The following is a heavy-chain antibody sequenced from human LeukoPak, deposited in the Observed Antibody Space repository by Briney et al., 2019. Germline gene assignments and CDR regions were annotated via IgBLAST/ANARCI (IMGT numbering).Heavy chain of an antibody. D-gene: IGHD4-17*01. J-gene: IGHJ5*02. CDR2: ILSTVTT. CDR1: GFTFSMYA. Sequence: GGSLRLSCAASGFTFSMYAMSWVRQAPGNGLERVSHILSTVTTYYADSVRGRFTISRDNSKNTLYLLITSLRADDTAVYYCATVKYDYGDPVGWFDPWGQGTLVTVSS. CDR3: ATVKYDYGDPVGWFDP. V-gene: IGHV3-23*01.